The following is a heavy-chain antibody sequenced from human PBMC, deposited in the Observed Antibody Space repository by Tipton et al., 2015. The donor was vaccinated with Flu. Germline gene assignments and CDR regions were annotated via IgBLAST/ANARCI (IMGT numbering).Heavy chain of an antibody. CDR3: ARDLVHDSSGIYNWFDP. V-gene: IGHV3-66*01. D-gene: IGHD2-15*01. CDR2: IYSGSST. Sequence: SLRLSCAASGFTVSSNYVSWVRQAPGKGLEWVSVIYSGSSTYYADSMKGRFTISRDNSKDKLYLQMNSLRAEDTAVYYCARDLVHDSSGIYNWFDPWGQGTLVTVSS. CDR1: GFTVSSNY. J-gene: IGHJ5*02.